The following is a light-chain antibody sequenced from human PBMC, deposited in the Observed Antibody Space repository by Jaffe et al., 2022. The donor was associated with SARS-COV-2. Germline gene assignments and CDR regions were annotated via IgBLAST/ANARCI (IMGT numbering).Light chain of an antibody. V-gene: IGKV3-15*01. CDR3: QQYNNWPLYT. CDR1: QSLSSN. J-gene: IGKJ2*01. CDR2: GAS. Sequence: EIVMTQSPATLSVSPGERATLSCRGSQSLSSNLAWYQQKPGQAPRLLIYGASTRATGIPARFSGSGSGTEFTLTISSLQSEDFAVYYCQQYNNWPLYTFGQGTKLEIK.